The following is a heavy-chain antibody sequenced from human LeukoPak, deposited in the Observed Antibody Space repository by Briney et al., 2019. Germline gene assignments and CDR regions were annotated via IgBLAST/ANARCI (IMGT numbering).Heavy chain of an antibody. CDR1: GFTFSSYA. J-gene: IGHJ4*02. Sequence: GGSLRLSCAASGFTFSSYAMHWVRQAPGKGLEWVAVISYDGSNKKYGDSVKGRFTISRDNSKNTLDLQMNSLRSEDTAVYYCARDPGVGATSPPFDYWGQGTLVTVSS. D-gene: IGHD1-26*01. CDR2: ISYDGSNK. V-gene: IGHV3-30*04. CDR3: ARDPGVGATSPPFDY.